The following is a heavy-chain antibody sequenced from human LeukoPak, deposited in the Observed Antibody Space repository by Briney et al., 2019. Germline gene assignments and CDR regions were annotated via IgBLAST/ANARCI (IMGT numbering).Heavy chain of an antibody. V-gene: IGHV3-48*03. Sequence: GGSLRLSCAASGFTFSSYEMIWVRQAPGKGLEWVSYISSSGTTIYYADSVKGRFTISRDNAKNSLYLQMNSLRDEDTAVYYCARALKYGFDYWGQGTLVTVSS. CDR3: ARALKYGFDY. J-gene: IGHJ4*02. CDR2: ISSSGTTI. D-gene: IGHD2-2*01. CDR1: GFTFSSYE.